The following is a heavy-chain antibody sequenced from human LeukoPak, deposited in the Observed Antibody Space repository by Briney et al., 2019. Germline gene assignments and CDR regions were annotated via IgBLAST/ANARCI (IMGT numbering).Heavy chain of an antibody. V-gene: IGHV3-30*18. J-gene: IGHJ4*02. CDR3: AKEEYTSSWYPSDY. Sequence: PGRSLRLSYAASGFSFRSYGMHWVRLAPGKGLEWAAFISYDGNNKYYADSVKGRFTISRDNSKNTLYLQMNSLRPEDTAVYYCAKEEYTSSWYPSDYWGQGTLVTVSS. CDR2: ISYDGNNK. CDR1: GFSFRSYG. D-gene: IGHD6-13*01.